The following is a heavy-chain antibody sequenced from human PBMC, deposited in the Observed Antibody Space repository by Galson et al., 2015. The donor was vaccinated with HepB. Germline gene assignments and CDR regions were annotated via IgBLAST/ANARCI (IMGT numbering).Heavy chain of an antibody. J-gene: IGHJ5*02. D-gene: IGHD1-26*01. CDR1: GFTFSSYG. CDR3: AKESSGSYYGEYNWFDP. V-gene: IGHV3-30*18. Sequence: SLRLSCAASGFTFSSYGMHWVRQAPGKGLEWVAVISYDGSNKYYADSVKGRFTISRDNSKNTLYLQMNSLRAEGTAVYYCAKESSGSYYGEYNWFDPWGQGTLVTISS. CDR2: ISYDGSNK.